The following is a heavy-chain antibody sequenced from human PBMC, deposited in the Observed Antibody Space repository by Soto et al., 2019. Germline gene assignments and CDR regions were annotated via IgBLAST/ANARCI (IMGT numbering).Heavy chain of an antibody. CDR2: IYYSGST. Sequence: SETLSLTCTVSGGSISSGGYYWSWIRQHPGKGLEWIGYIYYSGSTYYNPSLKSRVTISVDTSKNQFSLKLSSVTAADTAVYYCAREPYVWGSYRGGMDVRAQRTTVTVSS. V-gene: IGHV4-31*03. CDR1: GGSISSGGYY. CDR3: AREPYVWGSYRGGMDV. D-gene: IGHD3-16*02. J-gene: IGHJ6*02.